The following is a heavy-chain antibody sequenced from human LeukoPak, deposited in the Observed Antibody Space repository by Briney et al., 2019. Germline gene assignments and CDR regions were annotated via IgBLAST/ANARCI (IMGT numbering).Heavy chain of an antibody. CDR3: ARGFPGWLHSNWFDP. CDR2: INPNSGGT. Sequence: ASVKVSCKASGYTFTGYYMHWVRQAPGQGLEWMGWINPNSGGTNYAQKFQGRVTMTRDTSISTAYVELSRLRSDDTAVYYCARGFPGWLHSNWFDPWGQGTLVTVSS. CDR1: GYTFTGYY. D-gene: IGHD5-24*01. J-gene: IGHJ5*02. V-gene: IGHV1-2*02.